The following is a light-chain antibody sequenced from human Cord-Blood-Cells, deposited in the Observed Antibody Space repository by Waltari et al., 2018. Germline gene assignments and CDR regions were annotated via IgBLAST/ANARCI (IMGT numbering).Light chain of an antibody. V-gene: IGLV2-14*01. CDR3: SSYTSSSFWV. CDR2: DVS. CDR1: SRDVGGYNY. Sequence: QSALTQPASVSGSPGQSITISCTGTSRDVGGYNYVSWYQQHPRKAPKLMIYDVSNRPSGVSNRFSGSKSGNTASLTISGLQAEDEADYYCSSYTSSSFWVFGGGTKLTVL. J-gene: IGLJ3*02.